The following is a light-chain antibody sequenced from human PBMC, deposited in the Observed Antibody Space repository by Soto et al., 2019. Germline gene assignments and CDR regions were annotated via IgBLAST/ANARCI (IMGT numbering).Light chain of an antibody. CDR1: SSNIGSHT. CDR3: ASWDDRLNGPV. J-gene: IGLJ3*02. CDR2: GDD. V-gene: IGLV1-44*01. Sequence: QSVLTQPPSTSGTPGQRVAISCSGTSSNIGSHTVNWYQQLPGTAPKLLIYGDDQRPSGIPDRFSGSKSGTSASLAISGLHSEDSVDYYCASWDDRLNGPVFGGGTKVTVL.